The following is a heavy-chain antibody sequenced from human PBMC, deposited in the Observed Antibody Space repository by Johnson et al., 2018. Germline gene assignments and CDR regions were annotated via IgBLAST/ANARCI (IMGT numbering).Heavy chain of an antibody. CDR2: IYYSGSP. J-gene: IGHJ5*02. Sequence: QVQLQESGPGLVKPSETLSLTCKVSGDSISRSNYYWGWIRQPPGKGLEYIGSIYYSGSPFHNPSLQSRVSMSVDTTNNQFSLKMPYVSAAYTAIYYCARHGGNMLRGYNVASWFDPWGRGTLVTVSS. CDR1: GDSISRSNYY. CDR3: ARHGGNMLRGYNVASWFDP. V-gene: IGHV4-39*07. D-gene: IGHD5/OR15-5a*01.